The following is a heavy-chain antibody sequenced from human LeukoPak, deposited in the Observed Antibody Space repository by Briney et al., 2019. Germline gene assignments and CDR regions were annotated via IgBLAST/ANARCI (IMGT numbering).Heavy chain of an antibody. J-gene: IGHJ3*02. Sequence: PGGSLRLSCAASGFSLSDYYMSWIRQAPGKGLEWVAYIDSYGTTIYYADSVKGRFTFSRDSTKNSLYLQMNSLRVEDTAVYYCARKVAFDIWGQGTMVTVSS. CDR1: GFSLSDYY. CDR3: ARKVAFDI. CDR2: IDSYGTTI. V-gene: IGHV3-11*01.